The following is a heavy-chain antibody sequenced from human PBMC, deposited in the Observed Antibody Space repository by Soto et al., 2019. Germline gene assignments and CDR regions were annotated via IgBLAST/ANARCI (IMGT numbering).Heavy chain of an antibody. Sequence: QVQLVQSGAEVKKPGSSVKVSCKASGGTFSRYAISWVRQAPGHGLEWMGGIIPISGTANYAQKFQGRVTITADESTSTADMELSSLRSEDTAVYYCARSQGSSTSLEIYYYYYYGMDVWGQGTTVTVSS. V-gene: IGHV1-69*01. D-gene: IGHD2-2*01. CDR1: GGTFSRYA. J-gene: IGHJ6*02. CDR3: ARSQGSSTSLEIYYYYYYGMDV. CDR2: IIPISGTA.